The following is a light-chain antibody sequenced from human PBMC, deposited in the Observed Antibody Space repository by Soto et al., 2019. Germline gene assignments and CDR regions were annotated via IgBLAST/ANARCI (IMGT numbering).Light chain of an antibody. CDR2: GAS. V-gene: IGKV3D-20*02. CDR3: QQLTDWPPQWT. Sequence: EIVLTQSPGTLSLSPGERATVSCRASESVTNNYLAWYQQKPSQAPRLLIFGASSRATGIPARFSGSGSGTDFTLTISSLEPEDFAVYYCQQLTDWPPQWTFGQGTKVDIK. CDR1: ESVTNNY. J-gene: IGKJ1*01.